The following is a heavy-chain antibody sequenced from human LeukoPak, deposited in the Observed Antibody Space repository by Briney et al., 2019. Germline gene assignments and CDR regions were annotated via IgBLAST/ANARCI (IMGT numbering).Heavy chain of an antibody. Sequence: GGSLRLSCVASGITLSNYEMIWVRQAPGKGLEWVSYISTSATNIYYADSVKGRFTISRDKAKNLLFLQMNSLRAEDTAVYYCARGDRLYCGGDCGHGFDIWGQGTMVTVSS. D-gene: IGHD2-21*02. CDR3: ARGDRLYCGGDCGHGFDI. V-gene: IGHV3-48*03. J-gene: IGHJ3*02. CDR1: GITLSNYE. CDR2: ISTSATNI.